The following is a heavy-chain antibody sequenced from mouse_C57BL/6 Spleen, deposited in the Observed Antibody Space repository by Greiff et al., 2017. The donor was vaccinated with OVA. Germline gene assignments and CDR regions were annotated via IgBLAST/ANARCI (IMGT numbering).Heavy chain of an antibody. D-gene: IGHD4-1*01. CDR1: GYTFTSYW. J-gene: IGHJ4*01. CDR3: ARSNWGYAMDD. CDR2: IDPSDSET. Sequence: QVQLQQPGAELVRPGSSVKLSCKASGYTFTSYWMHWVKQRPIQGLEWIGNIDPSDSETHYNQKFKDKATLTVDKSSSTAYMQLSSLTSEDSAVYYCARSNWGYAMDDWGQGTSVTVSS. V-gene: IGHV1-52*01.